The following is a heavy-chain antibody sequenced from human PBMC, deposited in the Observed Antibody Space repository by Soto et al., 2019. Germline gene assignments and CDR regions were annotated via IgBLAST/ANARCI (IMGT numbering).Heavy chain of an antibody. CDR1: GFTFSSYW. CDR3: ARDEILEWLLPFDY. V-gene: IGHV3-74*01. CDR2: INSDGSST. D-gene: IGHD3-3*01. J-gene: IGHJ4*02. Sequence: EVQLVESGGGLVQPGGSLRLSCAASGFTFSSYWMHWVRQAPGKGLVWVSRINSDGSSTSYADSVKGRFTISRDNAKNTLYRQMNSLRAEDTAVYYCARDEILEWLLPFDYWGQGTLVTVSS.